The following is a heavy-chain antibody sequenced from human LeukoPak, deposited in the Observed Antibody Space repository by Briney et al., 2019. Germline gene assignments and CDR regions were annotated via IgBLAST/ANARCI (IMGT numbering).Heavy chain of an antibody. J-gene: IGHJ6*03. Sequence: SETLSLTCTVSGGSISSGSYYWSWIRQPAGKGLEWIGRIYTSGSTNYNPSLKSRVTISVDTSKNQFSLKLSSVTAADTAVYYCARCRAARPGGYYYYYMDVWGKGTTVTVSS. CDR3: ARCRAARPGGYYYYYMDV. CDR1: GGSISSGSYY. D-gene: IGHD6-6*01. V-gene: IGHV4-61*02. CDR2: IYTSGST.